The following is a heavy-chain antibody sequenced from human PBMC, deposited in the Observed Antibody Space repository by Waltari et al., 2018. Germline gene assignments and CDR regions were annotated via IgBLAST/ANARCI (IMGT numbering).Heavy chain of an antibody. Sequence: EVQLVQSGAEVKKPGESLKISCKGSGYSFTSYWIGWVRQMPGKGLEWMGISYPGDSDTRYSPSFQGQVTISADKSISTAYLQWSSLKASDTAMYYCAGRRTHLAAAGPDAFDIWGQGTMVTVSS. CDR1: GYSFTSYW. V-gene: IGHV5-51*01. CDR2: SYPGDSDT. D-gene: IGHD6-13*01. J-gene: IGHJ3*02. CDR3: AGRRTHLAAAGPDAFDI.